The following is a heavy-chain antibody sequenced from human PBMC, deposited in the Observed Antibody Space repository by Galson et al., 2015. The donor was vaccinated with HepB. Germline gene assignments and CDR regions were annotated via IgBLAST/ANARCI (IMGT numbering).Heavy chain of an antibody. CDR3: ARATLGWFDP. Sequence: SLRLSCAASGSTFSDYHMTWIRQAPGKGLEWVSYISSSGSTPISYADSVKGRFTISRDNAKNSLYLQMNSLRAEDTAVYYCARATLGWFDPWGQGTLVTVSS. V-gene: IGHV3-11*01. J-gene: IGHJ5*02. CDR1: GSTFSDYH. D-gene: IGHD2/OR15-2a*01. CDR2: ISSSGSTPI.